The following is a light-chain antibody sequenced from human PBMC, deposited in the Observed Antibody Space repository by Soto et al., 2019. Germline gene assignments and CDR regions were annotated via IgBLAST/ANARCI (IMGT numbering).Light chain of an antibody. J-gene: IGLJ1*01. CDR3: FAFTPPCTHV. V-gene: IGLV2-14*01. CDR2: EVN. CDR1: SSYIGAYDY. Sequence: QSSQTRRVWLSGSPRRSITNSYTGTSSYIGAYDYVSWFQQHPGKAPKLMISEVNNRPSGVSNRFSGSKSGNTAYLTISGLHVEDEAEYVFFAFTPPCTHVFGTGTKVTV.